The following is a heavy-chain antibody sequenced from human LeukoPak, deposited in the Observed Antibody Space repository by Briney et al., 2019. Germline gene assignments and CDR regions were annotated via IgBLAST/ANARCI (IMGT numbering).Heavy chain of an antibody. CDR2: ISYDGSNK. D-gene: IGHD2-2*01. J-gene: IGHJ6*02. CDR1: GFTFSSYA. CDR3: ARDPGYCSSTSCHSYYYGMDV. Sequence: GGSLRLSCAASGFTFSSYAMHWVRQAPGKGLEWVAVISYDGSNKYYADSVKGRFTISRENSKNTLYLQMNSLRAEDTAVYYCARDPGYCSSTSCHSYYYGMDVWGQGTTVTVSS. V-gene: IGHV3-30-3*01.